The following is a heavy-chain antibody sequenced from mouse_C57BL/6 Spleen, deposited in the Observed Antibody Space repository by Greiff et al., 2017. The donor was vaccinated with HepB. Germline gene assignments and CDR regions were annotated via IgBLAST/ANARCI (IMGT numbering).Heavy chain of an antibody. D-gene: IGHD3-1*01. Sequence: EVMLVESGGGLVKPGGSLKLSCAASGFTFSDYGMHWVRQAPEKGLEWVAYISSGSSTIYYADTVKGRFTISRDNAKNTLFLQMTSLRSEDTAMYYCARKAPGYYYAMDYWGQGTSVTVSS. CDR2: ISSGSSTI. CDR1: GFTFSDYG. V-gene: IGHV5-17*01. CDR3: ARKAPGYYYAMDY. J-gene: IGHJ4*01.